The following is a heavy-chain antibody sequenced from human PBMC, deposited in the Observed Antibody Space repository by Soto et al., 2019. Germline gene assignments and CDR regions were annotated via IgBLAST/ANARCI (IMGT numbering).Heavy chain of an antibody. D-gene: IGHD3-9*01. CDR1: GFVVSKNY. CDR3: AATTKGGFDWLTSFEY. Sequence: PGGSLRLSCAASGFVVSKNYMSWVRQVPGKGLEWVSVIYSGGRTDYADSVKGRFTISRDNSKNTVQLEMNNLRAEDTAFYYCAATTKGGFDWLTSFEYWGQGALVTSPQ. J-gene: IGHJ4*01. CDR2: IYSGGRT. V-gene: IGHV3-53*01.